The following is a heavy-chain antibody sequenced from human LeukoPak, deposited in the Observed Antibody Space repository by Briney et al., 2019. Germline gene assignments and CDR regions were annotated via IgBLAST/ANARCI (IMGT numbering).Heavy chain of an antibody. CDR1: GFTFSDYY. J-gene: IGHJ4*02. CDR3: ARVSPPPYSSGWYGNEQEYYFDY. V-gene: IGHV3-11*05. CDR2: ISSSSSYP. Sequence: GGSLRLSCAASGFTFSDYYMSWIRQAPGKGLEWVSYISSSSSYPNYADSVKGRFTISRDNAKNSLYLQMNSLRAEDTAVYYCARVSPPPYSSGWYGNEQEYYFDYWGQGTLVTVSS. D-gene: IGHD6-19*01.